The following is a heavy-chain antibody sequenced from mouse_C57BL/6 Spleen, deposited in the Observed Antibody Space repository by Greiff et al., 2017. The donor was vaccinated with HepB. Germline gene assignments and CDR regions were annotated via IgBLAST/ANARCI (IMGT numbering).Heavy chain of an antibody. J-gene: IGHJ3*01. CDR3: ARDTDDYDWFAY. CDR1: GFTFSSYA. D-gene: IGHD2-4*01. CDR2: ISAGGSYT. V-gene: IGHV5-4*01. Sequence: EVQGVESGGGLVKPGGSLKLSCAASGFTFSSYAMSWVRQTPEKRLEWVATISAGGSYTYYPDNVKGRFTISRDNAKNNLYLQMSHLKSEDTAMYYCARDTDDYDWFAYWGQGTLVTVSA.